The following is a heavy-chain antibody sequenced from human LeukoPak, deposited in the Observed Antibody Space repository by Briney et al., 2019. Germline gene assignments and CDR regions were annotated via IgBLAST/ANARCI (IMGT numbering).Heavy chain of an antibody. CDR2: ISSSGSTT. D-gene: IGHD6-13*01. V-gene: IGHV3-48*03. J-gene: IGHJ4*02. CDR3: ARLQLAFDY. CDR1: GFTFSSCE. Sequence: GGSLRLSCAASGFTFSSCEMNWSRQAPGKGLEWVSYISSSGSTTYYADAVQGRFTISRDNAKNSLYLQMSSLRDDDTAVYYCARLQLAFDYWGQGALVTVSS.